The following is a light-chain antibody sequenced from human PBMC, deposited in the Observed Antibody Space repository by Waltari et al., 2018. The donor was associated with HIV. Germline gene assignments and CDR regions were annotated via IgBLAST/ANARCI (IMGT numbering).Light chain of an antibody. V-gene: IGLV1-44*01. Sequence: QSVLTQPPSASGTPGQRVIISCSGSSSNIGINPVAWNQQLPGTAPKGVIYRTDQRPSGVPDRFSGSKSGTSASLVISGLQSEDEADYYCGTWDDRLSVYVFGTGTTVTVL. CDR3: GTWDDRLSVYV. CDR2: RTD. CDR1: SSNIGINP. J-gene: IGLJ1*01.